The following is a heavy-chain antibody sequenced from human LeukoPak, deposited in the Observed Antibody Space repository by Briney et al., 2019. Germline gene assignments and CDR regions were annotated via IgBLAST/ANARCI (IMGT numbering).Heavy chain of an antibody. CDR3: ARDSGYGDSYYFDY. D-gene: IGHD4-17*01. V-gene: IGHV4-61*02. J-gene: IGHJ4*02. Sequence: PSQTLSLICTVSGGSISSGSYYWRWIRQPAGKGLEWIGRIYTSGSTNYNPSLKSRVTISVDTSKNRFSLKLSSVTAADTAVYYCARDSGYGDSYYFDYWGQGTLVTVSS. CDR2: IYTSGST. CDR1: GGSISSGSYY.